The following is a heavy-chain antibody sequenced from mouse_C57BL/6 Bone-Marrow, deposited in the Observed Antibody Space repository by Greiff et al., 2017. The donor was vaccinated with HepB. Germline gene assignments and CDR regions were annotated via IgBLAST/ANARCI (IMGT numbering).Heavy chain of an antibody. Sequence: EVKLMESGGGLVQPGGSLKLSCAASGFTFSDYYMYWVRQTPEKRLEWVAYISNGGGSTYYPDTVKGRFTISRDNAKNTLYLQMSRLKSEDTAMYYCARGGVRRRDYAMDYWGQGTSVTVSS. V-gene: IGHV5-12*01. CDR3: ARGGVRRRDYAMDY. J-gene: IGHJ4*01. CDR2: ISNGGGST. D-gene: IGHD2-14*01. CDR1: GFTFSDYY.